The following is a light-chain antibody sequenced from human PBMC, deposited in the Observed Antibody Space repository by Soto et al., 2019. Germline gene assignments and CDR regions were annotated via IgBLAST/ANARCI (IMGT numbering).Light chain of an antibody. CDR1: SSNIGSNT. Sequence: QSVLTQPPSASGTPGQRVTISCSGSSSNIGSNTVNWYEQIPGAAPKLLIHSDNQRPSGVPDRFSGSKSGTSASLAIGGLQSEDEATYYCAAWDDSLNAVLFGGGTKLTGL. V-gene: IGLV1-44*01. J-gene: IGLJ3*02. CDR3: AAWDDSLNAVL. CDR2: SDN.